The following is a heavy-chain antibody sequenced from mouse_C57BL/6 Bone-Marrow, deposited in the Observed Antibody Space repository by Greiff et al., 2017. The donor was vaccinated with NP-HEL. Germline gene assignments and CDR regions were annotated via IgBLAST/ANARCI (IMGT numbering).Heavy chain of an antibody. CDR2: ISAGGSYT. D-gene: IGHD3-2*02. Sequence: EVKLVESGGGLVKPGGSLKLSCAASGFTFSSYAMSWVRQTPEKRLEWVATISAGGSYTYYPNNVKGRFTISRDNAKNNLYLQMSHLKSEDTAMYYCARRGSGTYFDYWGQGTTLTVSS. CDR3: ARRGSGTYFDY. J-gene: IGHJ2*01. V-gene: IGHV5-4*03. CDR1: GFTFSSYA.